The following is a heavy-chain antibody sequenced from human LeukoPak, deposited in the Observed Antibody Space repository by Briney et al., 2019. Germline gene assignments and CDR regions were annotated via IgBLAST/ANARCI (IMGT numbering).Heavy chain of an antibody. D-gene: IGHD3-22*01. CDR1: GGSFSGYY. V-gene: IGHV4-34*01. Sequence: SETLSLTCAVYGGSFSGYYWSWIRQPPGKGLEWIGEINHSGSTNYNPSLKSRVTISVDTSKNQFSLKLSSVTAADTAVYYCARDYYYDSSGPWYFDPWGRGTLVTVSS. CDR2: INHSGST. CDR3: ARDYYYDSSGPWYFDP. J-gene: IGHJ2*01.